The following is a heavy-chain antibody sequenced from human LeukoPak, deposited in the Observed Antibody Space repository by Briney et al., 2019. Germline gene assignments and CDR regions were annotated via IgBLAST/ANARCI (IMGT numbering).Heavy chain of an antibody. CDR2: ISSSSSII. D-gene: IGHD3-22*01. V-gene: IGHV3-48*02. CDR1: GFTFSSYG. CDR3: ARGVEGSYYYDSSGKGNALDI. Sequence: LPGRSLRLSCAASGFTFSSYGMHWVRQAPGKGLELVSYISSSSSIIYYANSVKGRFTISRDNAKNSLYLQMNSLRDEDTAVYYCARGVEGSYYYDSSGKGNALDIWGQGTMVTVSS. J-gene: IGHJ3*02.